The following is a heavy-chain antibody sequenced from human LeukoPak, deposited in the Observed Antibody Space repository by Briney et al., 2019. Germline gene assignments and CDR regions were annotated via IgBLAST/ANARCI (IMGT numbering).Heavy chain of an antibody. V-gene: IGHV3-48*02. CDR1: GFTFSSYS. CDR3: ARGGDGYRAHWFDP. J-gene: IGHJ5*02. Sequence: PGGSLRISCAASGFTFSSYSMNWVRQAPGKGLEWVPYISSSSSTIYYADSVKGRFTISRDNAKNSLYLQMNSLRDEDTAVYYCARGGDGYRAHWFDPWGQGTLVTVSS. D-gene: IGHD5-24*01. CDR2: ISSSSSTI.